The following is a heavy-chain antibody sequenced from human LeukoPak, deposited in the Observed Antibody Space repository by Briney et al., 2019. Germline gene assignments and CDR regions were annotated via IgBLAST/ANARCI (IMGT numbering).Heavy chain of an antibody. Sequence: SETLSLTCAFSGASISGSGYYWGWIRQPPGKGLEWFGYRHYSGSSNYNPSLNSRVTISVDTPKNQFSLNLRSVTAADTAVYYCARGYFDSRGYSNAFDLWGQGTMVIVSS. J-gene: IGHJ3*01. V-gene: IGHV4-61*08. CDR3: ARGYFDSRGYSNAFDL. CDR1: GASISGSGYY. CDR2: RHYSGSS. D-gene: IGHD3-22*01.